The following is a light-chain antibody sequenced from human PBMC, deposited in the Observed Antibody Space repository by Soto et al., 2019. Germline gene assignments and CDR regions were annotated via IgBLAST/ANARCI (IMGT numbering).Light chain of an antibody. CDR3: QQYYSTPQT. Sequence: VLTQSPDSLAVSLGERATINCKSSQSVLYSSNNKNYLAWYQQKPGQPPKLLIYWASTRESGVPDRFSGSGSGTDFSLTISSLQAEDVAVYYCQQYYSTPQTFGQGTKVEIK. CDR1: QSVLYSSNNKNY. J-gene: IGKJ1*01. CDR2: WAS. V-gene: IGKV4-1*01.